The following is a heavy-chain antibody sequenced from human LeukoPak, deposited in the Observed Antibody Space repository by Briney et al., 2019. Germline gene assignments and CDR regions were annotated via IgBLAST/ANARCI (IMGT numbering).Heavy chain of an antibody. J-gene: IGHJ5*02. D-gene: IGHD1-20*01. Sequence: GGSLRLSCEGSGFTFGDYGMSWVRQAPGKGPEWVAGISWNSDSTGYPASVKGRFTISRDNAKHSLYLQMNSLRVEDTALYYCARDRRGITGTEWFDPWGQGTLVTVSS. CDR3: ARDRRGITGTEWFDP. CDR2: ISWNSDST. V-gene: IGHV3-20*04. CDR1: GFTFGDYG.